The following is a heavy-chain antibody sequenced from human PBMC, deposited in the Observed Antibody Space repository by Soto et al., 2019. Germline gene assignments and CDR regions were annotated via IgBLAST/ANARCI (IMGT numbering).Heavy chain of an antibody. CDR3: VRGLVEWSNDY. CDR1: GDSINSGAYY. Sequence: QVQLQESGPGLVKPSQTLSLTCAVSGDSINSGAYYWTWIRQHPGKGLEWIGCIYNDGGTDYSPSLKSRVSMSMDTSKNQFSLRLTSVTAADTAVYYCVRGLVEWSNDYWGQGTLVIVSS. V-gene: IGHV4-31*11. CDR2: IYNDGGT. J-gene: IGHJ4*02. D-gene: IGHD3-3*01.